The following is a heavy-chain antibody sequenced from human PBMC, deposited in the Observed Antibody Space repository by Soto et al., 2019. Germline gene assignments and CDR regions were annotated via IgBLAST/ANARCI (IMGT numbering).Heavy chain of an antibody. CDR1: GYTFSGYY. Sequence: GASVMISCKASGYTFSGYYIHWRRQAPGQGLEWMGWINPNSGGTNYAQKCQGRVTVTRDTPTSTAYMELSRLTSDDTAVYYCARSLTEGYCTITGCYTRPLYGMDVWGQGTTVTVSS. J-gene: IGHJ6*02. CDR2: INPNSGGT. V-gene: IGHV1-2*02. CDR3: ARSLTEGYCTITGCYTRPLYGMDV. D-gene: IGHD2-2*02.